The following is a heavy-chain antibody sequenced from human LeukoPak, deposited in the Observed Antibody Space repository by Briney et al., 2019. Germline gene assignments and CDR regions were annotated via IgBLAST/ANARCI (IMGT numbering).Heavy chain of an antibody. V-gene: IGHV3-23*01. CDR1: GFTFSSYA. CDR3: AKDYYYGSGSYTGFDY. CDR2: ISGSGGST. D-gene: IGHD3-10*01. Sequence: GGSLRLSCAASGFTFSSYAMSWVRQAPGKGLEWVSAISGSGGSTYYADSVKGRFTISRDNSKNPLYLQMNSLRAEDTAVYYCAKDYYYGSGSYTGFDYWGQGTLVTVSS. J-gene: IGHJ4*02.